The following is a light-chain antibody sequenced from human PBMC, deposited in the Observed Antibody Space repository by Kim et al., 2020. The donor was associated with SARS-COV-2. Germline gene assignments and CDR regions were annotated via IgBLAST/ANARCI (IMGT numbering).Light chain of an antibody. J-gene: IGKJ2*01. CDR3: QQYGTSPPT. Sequence: LSPGEGATLSCRASQSFSTNYLAWYQQKPGQAPRLLIHGASSRATGVPDRFSGSGSGADFTLTISRLEPGDFAVYYCQQYGTSPPTFGQGTKLEI. CDR2: GAS. V-gene: IGKV3-20*01. CDR1: QSFSTNY.